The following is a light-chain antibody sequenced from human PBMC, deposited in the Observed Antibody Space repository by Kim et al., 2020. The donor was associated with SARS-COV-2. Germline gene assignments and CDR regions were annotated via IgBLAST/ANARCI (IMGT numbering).Light chain of an antibody. Sequence: GQSVTIFCTGTSSNVVSYNLVSCYQQPPATAPKLLIYEVSNRPSGVPDRFSGSKSGNTASLSISGLQAEDEADYYCSSYTSSSTYFFGTGTKVTVL. V-gene: IGLV2-18*02. CDR2: EVS. J-gene: IGLJ1*01. CDR3: SSYTSSSTYF. CDR1: SSNVVSYNL.